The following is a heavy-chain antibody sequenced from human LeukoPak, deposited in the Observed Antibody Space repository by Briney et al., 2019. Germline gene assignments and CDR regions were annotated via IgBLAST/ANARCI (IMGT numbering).Heavy chain of an antibody. CDR1: GFTFSSYA. J-gene: IGHJ6*02. CDR3: AKDLGYYSSYYYGMDV. Sequence: GGSLRLSCAASGFTFSSYAMHWVRQAPGKGLEWVAVISYDGRSKYYGDSVKGRFTISRDNSKNTLYLQMNSLRAEDSAVYYCAKDLGYYSSYYYGMDVWGQGTTVTVSS. V-gene: IGHV3-30*04. CDR2: ISYDGRSK. D-gene: IGHD4-11*01.